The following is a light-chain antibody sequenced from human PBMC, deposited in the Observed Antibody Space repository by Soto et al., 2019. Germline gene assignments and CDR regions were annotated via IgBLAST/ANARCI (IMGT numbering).Light chain of an antibody. J-gene: IGKJ1*01. V-gene: IGKV3-15*01. Sequence: EIVMTQSPATLSVSPGERATLSCRASQSININLAWYQQKPGQAPRLLIYGASIRATGIPARFSGSGSGTEFTLTISSLQSEDFAVYSCQQYNNWPQTFGQGTKVEIK. CDR3: QQYNNWPQT. CDR2: GAS. CDR1: QSININ.